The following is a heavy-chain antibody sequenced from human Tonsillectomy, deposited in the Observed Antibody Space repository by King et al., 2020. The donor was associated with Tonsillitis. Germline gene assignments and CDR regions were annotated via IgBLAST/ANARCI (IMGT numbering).Heavy chain of an antibody. CDR3: ARRRVRFLEWLSHFDY. Sequence: VQLQESGPGLVKPSETLSLTCTVSGGSISSSSYYWGWIRQPPGKGLEWIGSIYYSGSTYYNPSLKSRVTISVDTSKNQFSLKLSSVTAADTAVYYCARRRVRFLEWLSHFDYWGQGTLVTVSS. V-gene: IGHV4-39*01. J-gene: IGHJ4*02. D-gene: IGHD3-3*01. CDR2: IYYSGST. CDR1: GGSISSSSYY.